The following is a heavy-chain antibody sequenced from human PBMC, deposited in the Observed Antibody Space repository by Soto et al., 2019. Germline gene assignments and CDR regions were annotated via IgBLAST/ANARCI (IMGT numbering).Heavy chain of an antibody. J-gene: IGHJ6*02. CDR2: IYYSGST. V-gene: IGHV4-31*03. Sequence: QVQLQESGPGLVKPSQTLSLTCTVSGGSISSGGYYWSWIRQHPGKGLEWIGYIYYSGSTYYNPSLKSRVTISVDTSNNQFSLKLSSVTAADTAVYYCARTQWETQRRGMDVWGQGTTVTVSS. CDR1: GGSISSGGYY. CDR3: ARTQWETQRRGMDV. D-gene: IGHD1-26*01.